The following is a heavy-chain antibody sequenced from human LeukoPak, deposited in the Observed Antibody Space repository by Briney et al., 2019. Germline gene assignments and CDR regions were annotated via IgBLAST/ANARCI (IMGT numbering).Heavy chain of an antibody. V-gene: IGHV3-7*05. J-gene: IGHJ4*02. CDR3: ARDVGYDSSGSYPYYFDY. CDR1: RFTFSSYW. CDR2: IKQDGSEK. D-gene: IGHD3-22*01. Sequence: GGSLRLSCAASRFTFSSYWMTWVRQAPGKGLEWVANIKQDGSEKHYVDSEQGRFTISRDNAKNSLYLQMNSLRAEDTAVYYCARDVGYDSSGSYPYYFDYWGLGTLVTVSS.